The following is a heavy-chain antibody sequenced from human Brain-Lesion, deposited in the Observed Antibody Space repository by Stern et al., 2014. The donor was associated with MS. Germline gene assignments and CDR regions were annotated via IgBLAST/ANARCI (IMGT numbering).Heavy chain of an antibody. V-gene: IGHV4-39*01. D-gene: IGHD3-10*01. CDR1: GGSISSSSYY. J-gene: IGHJ4*02. CDR3: AKLWLGELPESPFDY. CDR2: IYYRGST. Sequence: QMQLVQSGPGLVKTSETLSLTCTVSGGSISSSSYYWGWIRQPPGKGLEWIGSIYYRGSTYYNPSLKGRFPISRDTSKNRLSLGLSSVTAADTAVYFCAKLWLGELPESPFDYWGQGTLVTVSS.